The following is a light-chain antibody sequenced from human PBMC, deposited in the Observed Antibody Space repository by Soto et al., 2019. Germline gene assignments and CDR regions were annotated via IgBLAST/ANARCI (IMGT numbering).Light chain of an antibody. CDR3: QHYSTSSIT. CDR2: GSS. V-gene: IGKV3-20*01. CDR1: QRVSSSV. J-gene: IGKJ5*01. Sequence: EIVLTQSPGTLSVSLGERATLSCRASQRVSSSVFLWYQQTPGQAPRLLISGSSNRATGVPDRFSGSGSGTDFSLTISRLEPEDLAVYYCQHYSTSSITFGQGTRLEIK.